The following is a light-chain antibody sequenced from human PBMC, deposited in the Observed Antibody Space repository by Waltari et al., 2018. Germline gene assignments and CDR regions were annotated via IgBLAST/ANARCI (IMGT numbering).Light chain of an antibody. CDR1: QSVLYSSNNKNY. V-gene: IGKV4-1*01. CDR3: QQYYSTPRG. J-gene: IGKJ2*03. CDR2: WAS. Sequence: DIVMTQSPDSLAVSLGERATINCKSSQSVLYSSNNKNYLAWYQQKPGQPPKLLIYWASTREAGVPDRFRGSGSGTDFTLTISSLQAEDVAVYYCQQYYSTPRGFGQGTKLEIK.